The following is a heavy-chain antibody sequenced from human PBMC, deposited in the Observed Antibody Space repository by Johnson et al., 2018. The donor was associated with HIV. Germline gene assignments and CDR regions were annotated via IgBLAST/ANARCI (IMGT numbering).Heavy chain of an antibody. V-gene: IGHV3-7*01. J-gene: IGHJ3*02. CDR3: ARERGYSSVLWKLSEAAFDI. Sequence: LEWVANINQDGTEKYYADSMRGRFTISRDNTKNSLYLEMNSLRAEDTAVYYCARERGYSSVLWKLSEAAFDIWGQGTMVTVSS. D-gene: IGHD6-19*01. CDR2: INQDGTEK.